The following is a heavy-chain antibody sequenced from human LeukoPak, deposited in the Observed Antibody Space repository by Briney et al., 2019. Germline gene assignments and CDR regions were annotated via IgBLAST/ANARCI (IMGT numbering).Heavy chain of an antibody. CDR3: ARDPEGGHDAFDI. Sequence: GGSLRLSCAASGFTFSSYAMNWVRRAPGKGLEWVSGISGSGGSTYYADSVKGRFTISRDNSKNTLYLQMNSLRAEDTAVYYCARDPEGGHDAFDIWGQGTMVTVSS. D-gene: IGHD3-16*01. CDR1: GFTFSSYA. CDR2: ISGSGGST. V-gene: IGHV3-23*01. J-gene: IGHJ3*02.